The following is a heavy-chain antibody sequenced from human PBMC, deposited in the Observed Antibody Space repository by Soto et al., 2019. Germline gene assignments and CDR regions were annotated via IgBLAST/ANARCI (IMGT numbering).Heavy chain of an antibody. CDR2: AYYRSMWYN. Sequence: SQTLSLTCAISGDSVSSNSAAWNWIRQSPSRGLEWLGRAYYRSMWYNDYAVSVKSRITINPGTSKNQFSLKLSSVTAADTAVYYCARASYSGYDFSDPWGQGTLVTVSS. CDR1: GDSVSSNSAA. D-gene: IGHD5-12*01. V-gene: IGHV6-1*01. J-gene: IGHJ5*02. CDR3: ARASYSGYDFSDP.